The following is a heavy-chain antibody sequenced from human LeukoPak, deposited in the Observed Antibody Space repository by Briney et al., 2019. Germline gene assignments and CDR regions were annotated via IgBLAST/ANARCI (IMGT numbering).Heavy chain of an antibody. J-gene: IGHJ4*02. V-gene: IGHV3-23*01. CDR2: ISGSGDNA. Sequence: GGSLRLSCVASGFTLSTFAMSWVRQTPGKGLEWVSAISGSGDNADYADSMKGRFTISRDNPKNTLYLQMNSLRVEDTAVYYCAINYACDYWGQGTLVTVSS. CDR3: AINYACDY. D-gene: IGHD2-2*01. CDR1: GFTLSTFA.